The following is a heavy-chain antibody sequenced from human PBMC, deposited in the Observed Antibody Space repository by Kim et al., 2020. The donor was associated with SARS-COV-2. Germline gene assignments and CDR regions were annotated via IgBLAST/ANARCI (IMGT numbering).Heavy chain of an antibody. V-gene: IGHV1-46*01. J-gene: IGHJ6*02. CDR1: GYTFTSYY. Sequence: ASVKVSCKASGYTFTSYYMHWVRQAPGQGLEWMGIINPSGGSTSYAQKFQGRVTMTRDTSTSTVYMELSSLRSEDTAVYYCAGESAPRTIWFGAPPPPNKPAYGMDVWGQGTTVTVSS. D-gene: IGHD3-10*01. CDR2: INPSGGST. CDR3: AGESAPRTIWFGAPPPPNKPAYGMDV.